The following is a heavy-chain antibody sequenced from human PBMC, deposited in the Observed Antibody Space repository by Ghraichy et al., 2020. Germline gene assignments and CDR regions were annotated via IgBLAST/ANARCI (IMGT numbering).Heavy chain of an antibody. J-gene: IGHJ6*02. CDR2: IWYDGSNE. V-gene: IGHV3-33*06. CDR3: AKYCSSSNYYFGMDV. CDR1: GFTFSAYG. D-gene: IGHD6-6*01. Sequence: GGSLRLSCAASGFTFSAYGMHWVRQAPGKGLEWVAVIWYDGSNEYYADSVQGRFTISRDNSKNTLYLQMNSLRAEDTALYYCAKYCSSSNYYFGMDVWGQGTTVTVSS.